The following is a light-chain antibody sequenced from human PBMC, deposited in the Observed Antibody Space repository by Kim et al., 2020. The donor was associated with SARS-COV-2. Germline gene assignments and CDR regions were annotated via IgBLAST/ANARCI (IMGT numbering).Light chain of an antibody. Sequence: PGQSITISCTGTSSDVGGYNYVAWYQQHPGKAPKLMMYDVSKRPSGVSNRFSGSKSGNTASLTISGLQAEDEADYYCSSYTSSSHVFGTGTKVTVL. CDR3: SSYTSSSHV. CDR2: DVS. CDR1: SSDVGGYNY. V-gene: IGLV2-14*04. J-gene: IGLJ1*01.